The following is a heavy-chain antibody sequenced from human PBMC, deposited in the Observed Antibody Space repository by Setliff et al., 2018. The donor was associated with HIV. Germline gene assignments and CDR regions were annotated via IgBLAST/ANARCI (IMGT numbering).Heavy chain of an antibody. CDR3: EREGQLLEWLRYYYYMDV. J-gene: IGHJ6*03. CDR2: INPNSGGT. V-gene: IGHV1-2*06. CDR1: GYNFTGYY. Sequence: ASVKVSCKASGYNFTGYYMHWVRQAPGQGLEWMGRINPNSGGTNYAQKFQGRVTMTRDTSISTAYMELSRLRSDDTAVYYCEREGQLLEWLRYYYYMDVWGKGTTVTVSS. D-gene: IGHD3-3*01.